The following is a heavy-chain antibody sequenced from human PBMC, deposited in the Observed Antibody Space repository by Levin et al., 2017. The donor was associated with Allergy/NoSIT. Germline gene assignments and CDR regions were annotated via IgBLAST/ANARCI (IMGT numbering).Heavy chain of an antibody. D-gene: IGHD3-10*01. CDR1: GFTFSDYY. CDR3: ARLYGSGCYSPVPRWFDP. Sequence: GESLKISCAASGFTFSDYYMSWIRQAPGKGLEWVSYISSSSSYTNYADSVKGRFTISRDNAKNSLYLQMNSLRAEDTAVYYCARLYGSGCYSPVPRWFDPWGQGTLVTVSS. V-gene: IGHV3-11*03. J-gene: IGHJ5*02. CDR2: ISSSSSYT.